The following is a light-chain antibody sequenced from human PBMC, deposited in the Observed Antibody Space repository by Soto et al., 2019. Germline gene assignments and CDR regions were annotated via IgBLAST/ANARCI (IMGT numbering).Light chain of an antibody. CDR2: DSS. Sequence: EIVLTQSPGTLSLSPGETASLSCWASQSIISNFLAWYQQRRGQPPRLLIYDSSRRASGIPARFTGSGSGTAFTLTISRVEPEDSAVYYCKQTFHSPRTFGQGTRLEI. V-gene: IGKV3-20*01. CDR1: QSIISNF. CDR3: KQTFHSPRT. J-gene: IGKJ2*01.